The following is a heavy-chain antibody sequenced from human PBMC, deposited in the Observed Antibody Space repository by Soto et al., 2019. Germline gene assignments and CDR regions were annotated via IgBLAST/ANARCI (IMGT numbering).Heavy chain of an antibody. CDR1: GFTFSSYS. J-gene: IGHJ6*03. CDR3: ARDLHPSYDFWSGPPPSYYMDV. Sequence: EVQLVESGGGLVQPGGSLRLSCAASGFTFSSYSMNWVRQAPGKGLEWVSYISSSSSTIYYADSVKGRFTISRDNAKTSLYLQTNSLRDEDTAVYYCARDLHPSYDFWSGPPPSYYMDVWGKGSTVTVSS. V-gene: IGHV3-48*02. D-gene: IGHD3-3*01. CDR2: ISSSSSTI.